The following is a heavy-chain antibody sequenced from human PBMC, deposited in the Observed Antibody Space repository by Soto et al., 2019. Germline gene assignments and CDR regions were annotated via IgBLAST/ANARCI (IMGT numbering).Heavy chain of an antibody. D-gene: IGHD1-26*01. Sequence: GGSRRRSWATSGFTFSDHAMHGVRQAPGEGLGWVSGIRGDLVTTPYADSVKGRFTISRDNSKNTLYLQMNSLRAEDTAIYYCVKEGKMGVEGFDFWGQGTLVTV. J-gene: IGHJ4*02. CDR1: GFTFSDHA. CDR2: IRGDLVTT. CDR3: VKEGKMGVEGFDF. V-gene: IGHV3-23*01.